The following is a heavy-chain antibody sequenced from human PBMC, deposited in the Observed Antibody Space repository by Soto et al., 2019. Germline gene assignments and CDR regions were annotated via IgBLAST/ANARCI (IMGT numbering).Heavy chain of an antibody. CDR1: EITFNTYA. Sequence: EVQLLESGGGLVQPGGSLRLSCAASEITFNTYAMSWVRQAPGKGLEWVSAISGSGDATYYAESVKGLFTISRENSKNTMYLEMNSLGAEDTSVYYCARVGSHCGGDCSYYYGMDVWGQGTTVTVSS. V-gene: IGHV3-23*01. D-gene: IGHD2-21*02. CDR3: ARVGSHCGGDCSYYYGMDV. CDR2: ISGSGDAT. J-gene: IGHJ6*02.